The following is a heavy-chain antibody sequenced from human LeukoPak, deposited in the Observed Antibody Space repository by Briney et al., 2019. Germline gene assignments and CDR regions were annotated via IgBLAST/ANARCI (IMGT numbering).Heavy chain of an antibody. CDR3: ARVGSTSTNWFDP. V-gene: IGHV4-38-2*01. CDR2: IYHSGST. J-gene: IGHJ5*02. Sequence: PSETLSLTCAVSGYSISSGYYWGWIGRPPGKGLEWIGSIYHSGSTYYNPSLKSRVTISVDTSKNQFSLRLSSVTAADTAVYYCARVGSTSTNWFDPWGQGTLVTVSS. D-gene: IGHD2-2*01. CDR1: GYSISSGYY.